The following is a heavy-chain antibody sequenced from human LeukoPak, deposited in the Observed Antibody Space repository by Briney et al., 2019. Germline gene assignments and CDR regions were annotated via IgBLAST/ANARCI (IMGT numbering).Heavy chain of an antibody. CDR2: IYYSGST. Sequence: SETLSLTCTVSGGSISSYYWSWIRQPPGKGLEWIGYIYYSGSTNYNPSLKSRATISVDTSKNQFSPKLSSVTAADTAVYYCARKKHYGDYVVIDYWGQGTLVTVSP. CDR3: ARKKHYGDYVVIDY. J-gene: IGHJ4*02. V-gene: IGHV4-59*01. D-gene: IGHD4-17*01. CDR1: GGSISSYY.